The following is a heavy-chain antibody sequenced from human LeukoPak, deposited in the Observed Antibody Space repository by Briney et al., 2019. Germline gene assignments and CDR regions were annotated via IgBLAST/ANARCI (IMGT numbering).Heavy chain of an antibody. V-gene: IGHV3-23*01. D-gene: IGHD2-15*01. CDR1: GFTFSSYA. CDR2: ISGSGGST. J-gene: IGHJ4*02. Sequence: GGSLRLSCAASGFTFSSYATSWVRQAPGKGLEWVSAISGSGGSTYYADSVKGRFTISRDNSKNPLYLQMNSLRAEDTAVYYCAKDKKRYCSGGSCYFDPDYWGQGTLVTVSS. CDR3: AKDKKRYCSGGSCYFDPDY.